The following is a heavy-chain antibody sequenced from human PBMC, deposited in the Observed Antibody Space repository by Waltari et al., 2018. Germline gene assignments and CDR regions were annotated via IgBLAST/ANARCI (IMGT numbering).Heavy chain of an antibody. J-gene: IGHJ6*03. CDR1: GDSFTSYN. V-gene: IGHV1-8*03. CDR3: ARDYGSGTYYYMDV. D-gene: IGHD3-10*01. CDR2: MNPNSGST. Sequence: QVQLVQSGAEVKKPGASVKVSCKASGDSFTSYNINWVRQAAGQGLEWMGWMNPNSGSTGYAQKFQDRVTITRNTSIGTAYMELRSLRSEDTAVYYCARDYGSGTYYYMDVWGKGTTVTVSS.